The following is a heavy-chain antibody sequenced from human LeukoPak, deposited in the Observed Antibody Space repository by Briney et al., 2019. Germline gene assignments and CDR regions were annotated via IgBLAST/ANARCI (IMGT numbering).Heavy chain of an antibody. Sequence: GGSLRLSCAATGFTFSSYSMNWVRQAPGKGLEWLSYISGSSIIYYADPVKGRFTISRDNAKYSLYLQMSGLRDEDTAVYYCASGYYGQFDYWGQGTLVTVSS. D-gene: IGHD3-10*01. V-gene: IGHV3-48*02. J-gene: IGHJ4*02. CDR1: GFTFSSYS. CDR2: ISGSSII. CDR3: ASGYYGQFDY.